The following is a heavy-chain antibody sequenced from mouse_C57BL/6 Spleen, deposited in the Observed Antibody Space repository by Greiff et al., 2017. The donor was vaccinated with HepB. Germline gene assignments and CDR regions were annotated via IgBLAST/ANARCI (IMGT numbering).Heavy chain of an antibody. V-gene: IGHV1-52*01. CDR3: ARSHYYESSYVRYFDV. D-gene: IGHD1-1*01. J-gene: IGHJ1*03. Sequence: HVQLQQPGAELVRPGSSVKLSCKASGYTFTSYWMHWVKQRPIQGLEWIGNIDPSDSETHYNQKFKDKATFTVSKSSSTAYMQLSSLTTEDSAVYYCARSHYYESSYVRYFDVWGTGTTVTVSS. CDR1: GYTFTSYW. CDR2: IDPSDSET.